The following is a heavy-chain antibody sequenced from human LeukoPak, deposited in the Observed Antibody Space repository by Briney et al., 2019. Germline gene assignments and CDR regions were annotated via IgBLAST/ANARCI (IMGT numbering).Heavy chain of an antibody. J-gene: IGHJ4*02. CDR1: GFTFRNYG. CDR2: IWYDGSNK. CDR3: ARALEYSSSSPLDY. V-gene: IGHV3-33*01. Sequence: GRSLRLSCAASGFTFRNYGMHWVRQAPGKGLEWVAVIWYDGSNKYYADSVKGRFTISRDNSKNTLYLQMNSLRAEDTAVYYCARALEYSSSSPLDYWGQGTLVTVSS. D-gene: IGHD6-6*01.